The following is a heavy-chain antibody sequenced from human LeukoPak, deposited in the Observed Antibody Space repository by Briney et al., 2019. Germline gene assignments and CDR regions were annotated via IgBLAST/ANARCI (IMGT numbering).Heavy chain of an antibody. V-gene: IGHV4-39*01. J-gene: IGHJ4*02. CDR2: YSGSA. D-gene: IGHD3-10*01. CDR1: GGSISSSSYY. Sequence: PSETLSLTCTVSGGSISSSSYYWAWIRQPPGKGLEYIGSYSGSAYYNPSLKSRVTISVDTSKKQFSLKLSSVTAADTAVYYCARSSYGAGSKPYWVDYWGQGTLVTVSS. CDR3: ARSSYGAGSKPYWVDY.